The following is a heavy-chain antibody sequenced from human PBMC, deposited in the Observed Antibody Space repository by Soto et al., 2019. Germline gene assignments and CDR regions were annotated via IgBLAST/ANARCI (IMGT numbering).Heavy chain of an antibody. J-gene: IGHJ6*02. CDR1: GYTFTSYD. D-gene: IGHD1-20*01. CDR2: MSPNTGKT. CDR3: AKHNTSVFGMDV. V-gene: IGHV1-8*01. Sequence: ASVKVSCKASGYTFTSYDINWVRQAPGQGLEWMGWMSPNTGKTVYAQKFQGRISLTRDTSINTAYMELSSLRSEDSALYYCAKHNTSVFGMDVWGQGXTVTVYS.